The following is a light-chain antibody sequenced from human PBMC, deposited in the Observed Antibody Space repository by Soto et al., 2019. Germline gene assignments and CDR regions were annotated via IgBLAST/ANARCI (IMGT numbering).Light chain of an antibody. J-gene: IGKJ1*01. V-gene: IGKV1-5*01. CDR2: AAS. CDR3: QHYNSYSEA. Sequence: DIQVTQSPPTLSASVGDRVTITCRASQTISTWMAWYQQKPGKAPKLLMYAASTLQRGVPSRFSGSGSGTEFTLTISSLQPDDFATYYCQHYNSYSEAFGQGTKVDIK. CDR1: QTISTW.